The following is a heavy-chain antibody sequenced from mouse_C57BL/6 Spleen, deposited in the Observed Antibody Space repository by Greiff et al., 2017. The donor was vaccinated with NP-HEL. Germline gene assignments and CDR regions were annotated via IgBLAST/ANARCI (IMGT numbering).Heavy chain of an antibody. V-gene: IGHV5-17*01. D-gene: IGHD6-1*01. Sequence: VQLKQSGGGLVKPGGSLKLSCAASGFTFSDYGMHWVRQAPEKGLEWVAYISSGSSTTYYADTVKGRVTIARDNAKNTQCLQMTSLRSEDTAMYYCAAGPSPRGRMDYWGQGTSVTVSS. CDR1: GFTFSDYG. CDR2: ISSGSSTT. CDR3: AAGPSPRGRMDY. J-gene: IGHJ4*01.